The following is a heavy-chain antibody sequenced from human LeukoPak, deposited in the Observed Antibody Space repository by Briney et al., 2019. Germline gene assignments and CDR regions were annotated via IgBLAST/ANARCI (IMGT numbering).Heavy chain of an antibody. J-gene: IGHJ4*02. CDR2: IRSKAYGGTT. CDR3: TRDRTVGRGYYYDSSGPKGFDY. D-gene: IGHD3-22*01. V-gene: IGHV3-49*03. Sequence: GRSLGLSCTASGFTFGDYAMSWFRQAPGKGLEWVGFIRSKAYGGTTEYAASVKGRFTISRDDSKSIAYLKMNSLKTEDTAVYYCTRDRTVGRGYYYDSSGPKGFDYWGQGTLVTVSS. CDR1: GFTFGDYA.